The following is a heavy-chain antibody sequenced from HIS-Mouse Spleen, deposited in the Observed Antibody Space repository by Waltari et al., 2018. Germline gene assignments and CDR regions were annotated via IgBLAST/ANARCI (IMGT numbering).Heavy chain of an antibody. CDR2: IYHSGST. CDR3: ARVDSGVTNY. V-gene: IGHV4-38-2*02. D-gene: IGHD3-10*01. Sequence: QVQLQESGPGLVKPSETLSLTCTVSGYSISSGYYCGWIRQPTGKGLEWIGSIYHSGSTYYNPSLKSRVTISVDTSKNQFSLKLSSVTAADTAVYYCARVDSGVTNYWGQGTLVTVSS. J-gene: IGHJ4*02. CDR1: GYSISSGYY.